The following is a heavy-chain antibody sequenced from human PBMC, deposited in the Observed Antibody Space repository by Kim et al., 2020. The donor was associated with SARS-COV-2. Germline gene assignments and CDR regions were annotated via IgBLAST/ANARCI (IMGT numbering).Heavy chain of an antibody. D-gene: IGHD3-22*01. CDR3: AKDASYDTSGYDTLQLLC. Sequence: GGSLRLSCAASGFTFSSSGIHWVRQAPGKGLEWVALISYDGSNKYYSDSVRGRFTISRDNLKNTVYLQINSLRVDDTAVYYCAKDASYDTSGYDTLQLLCWGEGTLVSAPS. CDR2: ISYDGSNK. V-gene: IGHV3-30*18. CDR1: GFTFSSSG. J-gene: IGHJ4*02.